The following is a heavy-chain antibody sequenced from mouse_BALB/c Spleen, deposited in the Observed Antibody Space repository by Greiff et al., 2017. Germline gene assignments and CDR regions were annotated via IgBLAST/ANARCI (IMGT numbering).Heavy chain of an antibody. CDR1: GFTFSSFG. J-gene: IGHJ2*01. V-gene: IGHV5-17*02. Sequence: EVKLMESGGGLVQPGGSRKLSCAASGFTFSSFGMHWVRQAPEKGLEWVAYISSGSSTIYYADTVKGRFTISRDNPKNTLFLQMTSLRSEDTAMYYCARHTTAYFDYWGQGTTLTVSS. CDR2: ISSGSSTI. D-gene: IGHD1-2*01. CDR3: ARHTTAYFDY.